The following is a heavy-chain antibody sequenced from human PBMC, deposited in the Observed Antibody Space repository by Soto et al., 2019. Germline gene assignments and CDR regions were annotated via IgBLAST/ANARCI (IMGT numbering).Heavy chain of an antibody. J-gene: IGHJ6*02. CDR1: GFTFSSYD. CDR2: ISSGSSRI. Sequence: EVQLVESGGGLVQPGGSLRLSCAASGFTFSSYDMNWVRQAPGKGLEWVSYISSGSSRIFYADSVKGRFTISRDNAKSSLYLQMNSLRDEDTAVYYCARVIYGGWATIKDYYYYAMDVWGQGTTVTVSS. V-gene: IGHV3-48*02. CDR3: ARVIYGGWATIKDYYYYAMDV. D-gene: IGHD5-12*01.